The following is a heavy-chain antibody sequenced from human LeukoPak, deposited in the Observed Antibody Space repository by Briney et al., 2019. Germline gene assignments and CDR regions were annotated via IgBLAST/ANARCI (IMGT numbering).Heavy chain of an antibody. V-gene: IGHV4-59*01. CDR1: GGSISSYY. CDR2: IYYSGST. CDR3: ARGGYSYGHHSKFDY. Sequence: SETLSLTCTVSGGSISSYYWSWIRQPPGKGLEWIGYIYYSGSTNYNPSPKSRVTISVDTSKNQFSLKLSSVTAADTAVYYCARGGYSYGHHSKFDYWGQGTLVTVSS. J-gene: IGHJ4*02. D-gene: IGHD5-18*01.